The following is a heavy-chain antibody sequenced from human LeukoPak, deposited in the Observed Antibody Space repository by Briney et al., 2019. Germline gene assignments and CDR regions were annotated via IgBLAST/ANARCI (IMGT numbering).Heavy chain of an antibody. CDR3: ARAYSSGWYY. CDR2: IRSSNSNI. D-gene: IGHD6-19*01. V-gene: IGHV3-21*01. Sequence: PGQSLTLSCAVAGFTFSIYSMNWVRQAPGEGLEWVSLIRSSNSNIYYADAVKGRSTTSRDNATNSLYLQMNSRRAEDTAVYYCARAYSSGWYYGGQGTLVTVSS. J-gene: IGHJ4*02. CDR1: GFTFSIYS.